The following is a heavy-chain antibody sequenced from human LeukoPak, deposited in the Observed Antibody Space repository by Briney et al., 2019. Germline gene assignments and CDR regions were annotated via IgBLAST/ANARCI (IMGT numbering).Heavy chain of an antibody. CDR3: AKDWSGNYNWSDP. D-gene: IGHD3-3*01. CDR1: GFTFSSYW. V-gene: IGHV3-7*01. CDR2: IKQDGSEK. J-gene: IGHJ5*02. Sequence: GGSLRLSCAASGFTFSSYWMSWVRQAPGKGLEWVANIKQDGSEKYYVDSVKGRFTISRDNSKNTLYVQMNSLRAEDTAIYYCAKDWSGNYNWSDPWGQGTLVTVSS.